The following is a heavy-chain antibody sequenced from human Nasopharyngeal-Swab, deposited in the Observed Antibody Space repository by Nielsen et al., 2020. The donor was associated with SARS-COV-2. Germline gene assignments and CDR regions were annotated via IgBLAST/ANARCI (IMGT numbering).Heavy chain of an antibody. Sequence: VGPAAGTRRECVSSISSSSSYIYYADSVKGRFTISRDNAKNSLYLQMNSLRAEDTAVYYCARDRQQLVLGYYYYYMGVWGKGTPVTVSS. V-gene: IGHV3-21*01. J-gene: IGHJ6*03. CDR3: ARDRQQLVLGYYYYYMGV. CDR2: ISSSSSYI. D-gene: IGHD6-13*01.